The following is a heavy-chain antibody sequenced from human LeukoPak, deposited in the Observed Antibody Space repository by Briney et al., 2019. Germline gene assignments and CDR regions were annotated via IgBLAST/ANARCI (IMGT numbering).Heavy chain of an antibody. CDR1: GLAFSAYK. CDR2: ISYDGSNK. D-gene: IGHD1-26*01. V-gene: IGHV3-30-3*01. Sequence: GGSMRLSCAASGLAFSAYKMHWVRQAPGKGLEWVAVISYDGSNKYYADSVKGRFTISRDNSKNTLYLQMDSLRAEDTAVYYCARVGGSYLHYFFDYWGQGTLVTVSS. CDR3: ARVGGSYLHYFFDY. J-gene: IGHJ4*02.